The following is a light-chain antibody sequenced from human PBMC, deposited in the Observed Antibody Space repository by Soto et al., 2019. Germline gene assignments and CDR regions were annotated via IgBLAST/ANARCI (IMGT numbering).Light chain of an antibody. Sequence: QSVLTQPPSASAAPGQRVTISCSGTISNIGDNHVSWYQQVPGKAPKLLIYDHNKRPSGIPDRFSGSRSGTSATLAITGLQTGDEADYICGTWDTTMSGLLFGGGTKLTVL. CDR2: DHN. J-gene: IGLJ2*01. V-gene: IGLV1-51*01. CDR3: GTWDTTMSGLL. CDR1: ISNIGDNH.